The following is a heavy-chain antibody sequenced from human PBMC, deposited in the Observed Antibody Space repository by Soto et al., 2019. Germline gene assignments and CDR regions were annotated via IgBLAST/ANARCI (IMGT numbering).Heavy chain of an antibody. Sequence: QVQLVQSGAEVKKPGSSVKVSCKASGGTFSSYAISWVRQAPGQGLEWMGGIIPIFGTADYAQKFQGRVTITADESTSTAYMELSSLRSEDTAVYYCASLMAAAGPPPSPRYYYVMDVWGQGTTVTVSS. CDR1: GGTFSSYA. CDR3: ASLMAAAGPPPSPRYYYVMDV. CDR2: IIPIFGTA. V-gene: IGHV1-69*12. J-gene: IGHJ6*02. D-gene: IGHD6-13*01.